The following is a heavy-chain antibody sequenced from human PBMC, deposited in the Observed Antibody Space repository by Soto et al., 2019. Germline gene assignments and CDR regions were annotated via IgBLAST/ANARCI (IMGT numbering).Heavy chain of an antibody. CDR3: ARGYYYDSSGYYYGMDV. Sequence: SETLSLTCTVSGGSISSYYWSWIRQPPGKGLEWIGYIYYSGSTNYNPSLKSRVTISVDTSKNQFSLKLSSVTAADTAVYYCARGYYYDSSGYYYGMDVWGQGTTVTVSS. V-gene: IGHV4-59*01. CDR2: IYYSGST. D-gene: IGHD3-22*01. CDR1: GGSISSYY. J-gene: IGHJ6*02.